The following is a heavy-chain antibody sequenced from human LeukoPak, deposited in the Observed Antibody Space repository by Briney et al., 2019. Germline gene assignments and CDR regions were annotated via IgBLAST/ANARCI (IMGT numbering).Heavy chain of an antibody. CDR2: ISSSSSYI. CDR3: AREDTMGKARTPPSY. CDR1: GFTFSSYS. D-gene: IGHD3-10*01. V-gene: IGHV3-21*01. J-gene: IGHJ4*02. Sequence: NPGGSLRLSCAASGFTFSSYSMNWVRQAPGKGLEWVSSISSSSSYIYYADSVKGRFTISRDNAKNSLYLQMNSLRAEDTAVYYCAREDTMGKARTPPSYWGQGTLVTVSS.